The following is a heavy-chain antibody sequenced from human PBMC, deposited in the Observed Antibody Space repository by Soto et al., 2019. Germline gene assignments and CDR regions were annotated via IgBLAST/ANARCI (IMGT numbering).Heavy chain of an antibody. J-gene: IGHJ6*02. CDR1: GFTFSSYA. CDR3: ARSVGYCSSTSCYNDGMDV. D-gene: IGHD2-2*02. V-gene: IGHV3-30-3*01. CDR2: ISYDGSNK. Sequence: QVQLVESGGGVVQPGRSLRLSCAASGFTFSSYAMHWVRQAPGKGLEWVAVISYDGSNKYYADSVKGRFTISRDNSKNPLYLQMNSLRAEDTAVYYCARSVGYCSSTSCYNDGMDVWGQGTTVTVSS.